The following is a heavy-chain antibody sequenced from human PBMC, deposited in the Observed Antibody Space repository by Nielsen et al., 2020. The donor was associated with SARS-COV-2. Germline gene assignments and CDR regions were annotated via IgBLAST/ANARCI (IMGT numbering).Heavy chain of an antibody. D-gene: IGHD3-10*01. CDR1: GFTFSSYA. V-gene: IGHV3-30-3*01. J-gene: IGHJ6*02. CDR3: AGGSGSYSYYYGMDV. Sequence: GESLKISCAASGFTFSSYAMHWVRQAPGKELEWVAVISYDGSNKYYADSVKGRFTISRDNSKNTLYLQMNSLRAEDTAVYYCAGGSGSYSYYYGMDVWGQGTTVTVSS. CDR2: ISYDGSNK.